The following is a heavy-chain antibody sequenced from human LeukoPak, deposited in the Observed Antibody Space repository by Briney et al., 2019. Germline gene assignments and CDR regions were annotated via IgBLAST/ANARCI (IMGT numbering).Heavy chain of an antibody. CDR3: ARVGAAAAPLDY. Sequence: ASVRVSCKASGYTFTGYYMHWVRQAPGQGLEWMGWINPNSGGTNYAQKFQGRVTMTRDTSISTAYMELSRLRSDDTAAYYCARVGAAAAPLDYWGQGTLVTVSS. CDR2: INPNSGGT. V-gene: IGHV1-2*02. D-gene: IGHD6-13*01. J-gene: IGHJ4*02. CDR1: GYTFTGYY.